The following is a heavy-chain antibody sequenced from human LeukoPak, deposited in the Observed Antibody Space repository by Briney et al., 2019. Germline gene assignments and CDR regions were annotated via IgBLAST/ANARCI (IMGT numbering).Heavy chain of an antibody. D-gene: IGHD3-10*01. V-gene: IGHV5-51*01. CDR3: ARRGYYGSGSYPFDY. Sequence: GESLQISCKGSGYSFTSYWIGWVRQLPGKSLEWMGIIYHDDSDTRYSVYFQGQVTILADKSISTAYLRWSSLKASDTAMYYCARRGYYGSGSYPFDYWGQGTLVTVSS. CDR1: GYSFTSYW. J-gene: IGHJ4*02. CDR2: IYHDDSDT.